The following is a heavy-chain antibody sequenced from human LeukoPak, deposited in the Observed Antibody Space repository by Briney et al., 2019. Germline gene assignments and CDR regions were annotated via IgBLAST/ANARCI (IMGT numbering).Heavy chain of an antibody. CDR2: IIPIFGTA. CDR1: GGTFSNYA. Sequence: SVKVSCKASGGTFSNYAISWVRQAPGQGLEWMGGIIPIFGTANYAQKFQERVTITRDMSTSTAYMELSSLRSEDTAVYYCAAVGYSYGTTDDAFDIWGQGTMVTVSS. J-gene: IGHJ3*02. V-gene: IGHV1-69*05. D-gene: IGHD5-18*01. CDR3: AAVGYSYGTTDDAFDI.